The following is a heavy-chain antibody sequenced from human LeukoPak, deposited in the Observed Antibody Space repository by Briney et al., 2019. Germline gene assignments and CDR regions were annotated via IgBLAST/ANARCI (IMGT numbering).Heavy chain of an antibody. CDR3: AKDHAGPSAFDP. Sequence: GGSLRLSCAASGFTFSSYWMSWVRQAPGKGLEWVANIKQDGSEKYYVDSVKGRFTISRDNSKNTLYLQMNSLRAEDTAVYYCAKDHAGPSAFDPWGQGTLVTVSS. D-gene: IGHD2-8*01. CDR1: GFTFSSYW. J-gene: IGHJ5*02. CDR2: IKQDGSEK. V-gene: IGHV3-7*01.